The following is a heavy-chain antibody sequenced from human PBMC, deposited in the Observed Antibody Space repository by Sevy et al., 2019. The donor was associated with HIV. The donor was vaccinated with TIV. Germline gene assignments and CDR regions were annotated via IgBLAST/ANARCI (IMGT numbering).Heavy chain of an antibody. D-gene: IGHD3-3*01. Sequence: GGSLRLSCTASGFTFGDYAMSWFRQAPGKGLEWVGFIRSKAYGGTTEYAASVKGRLTISRDDSKSIAYLQMNSLKTEGTAVYYCTRDIHYYDFWSGYLPNYYYYYGMDVWGQGTTVTVSS. J-gene: IGHJ6*02. V-gene: IGHV3-49*03. CDR1: GFTFGDYA. CDR2: IRSKAYGGTT. CDR3: TRDIHYYDFWSGYLPNYYYYYGMDV.